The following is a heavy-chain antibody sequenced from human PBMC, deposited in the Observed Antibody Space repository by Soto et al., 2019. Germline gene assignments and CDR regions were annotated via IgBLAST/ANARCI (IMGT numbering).Heavy chain of an antibody. J-gene: IGHJ4*02. D-gene: IGHD7-27*01. Sequence: QVQLQESGPGLVKPSETLSLTCSVSGGSISNHYWSWIRQPPGKGLEWIGYIYYNGNTNYNPSLKSRVTMSGDTSRNQISLKLTTVTAADTAVYYCTRANWYSEYWGQGTLFTVSS. V-gene: IGHV4-59*11. CDR1: GGSISNHY. CDR2: IYYNGNT. CDR3: TRANWYSEY.